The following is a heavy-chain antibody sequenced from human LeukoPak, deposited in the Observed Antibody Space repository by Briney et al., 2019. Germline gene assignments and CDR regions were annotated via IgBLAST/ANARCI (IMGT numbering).Heavy chain of an antibody. J-gene: IGHJ5*02. Sequence: ASVRVSCKASGYTFSDYAMHWVRQAPGQRFEWMGWIDAGNGDTRYSQKFQGRVTITRDTSTSTAYMELRSLRSDDTAVYYCARGYRPPRPGPVWFDPWGQGTLVTVSS. CDR3: ARGYRPPRPGPVWFDP. CDR1: GYTFSDYA. CDR2: IDAGNGDT. V-gene: IGHV1-3*01. D-gene: IGHD1-14*01.